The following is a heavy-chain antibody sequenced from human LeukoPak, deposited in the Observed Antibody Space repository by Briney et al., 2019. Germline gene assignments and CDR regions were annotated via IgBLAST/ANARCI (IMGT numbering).Heavy chain of an antibody. V-gene: IGHV3-74*01. D-gene: IGHD3-10*01. CDR2: IKTDGSST. CDR1: GFTFSTYW. CDR3: ARRFSEFDS. Sequence: GGSLRLSCAASGFTFSTYWMNWVRQAPGKGLVWVSGIKTDGSSTSYADSVKGRFTISRDNAKNTLYLQMNSLRVEDTAEYYCARRFSEFDSWGQGTLVTVSS. J-gene: IGHJ4*02.